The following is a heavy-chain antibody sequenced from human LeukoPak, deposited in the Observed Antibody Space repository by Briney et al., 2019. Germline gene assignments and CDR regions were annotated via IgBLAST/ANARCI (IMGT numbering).Heavy chain of an antibody. J-gene: IGHJ4*02. CDR3: AKVYSSRFCFDY. CDR2: ISGSGGST. CDR1: GFTFSSYA. V-gene: IGHV3-23*01. D-gene: IGHD6-13*01. Sequence: GGSLRLSCAASGFTFSSYAMSWVRQAPGKGLEWVSAISGSGGSTYYADSVKGQFTISRDNSKNTLYLQMNSLRAEDTAVYYCAKVYSSRFCFDYWGQGTLVTVSS.